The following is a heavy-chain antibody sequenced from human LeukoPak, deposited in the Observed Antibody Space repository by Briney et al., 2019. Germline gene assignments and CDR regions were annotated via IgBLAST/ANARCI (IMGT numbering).Heavy chain of an antibody. J-gene: IGHJ4*02. CDR1: GFTFDDYA. D-gene: IGHD3-22*01. CDR3: AKDSSYFYDNSGYLEIDY. CDR2: INWDGSST. V-gene: IGHV3-43D*04. Sequence: PGGSLRLSCAASGFTFDDYAMHWVRQGPGEGLEWVSLINWDGSSTYYADSVKGRFTISRDNSKNSLYLQMNSLSAEDTAFYYCAKDSSYFYDNSGYLEIDYWGQGTLVTVSS.